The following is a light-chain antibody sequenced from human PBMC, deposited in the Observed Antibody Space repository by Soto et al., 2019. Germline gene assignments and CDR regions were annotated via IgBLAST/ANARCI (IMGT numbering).Light chain of an antibody. V-gene: IGLV2-14*01. CDR3: SSYAGSSTLV. CDR1: SSDVGGYIY. Sequence: QSALTQPASVSGSPGQSITISCTGTSSDVGGYIYVSWYQQHPGKAPKLMIYDVSHRPSGVSSRFSGSKSGNTASRTIAGLQAEDEADYYCSSYAGSSTLVFGGGTKVTVL. CDR2: DVS. J-gene: IGLJ2*01.